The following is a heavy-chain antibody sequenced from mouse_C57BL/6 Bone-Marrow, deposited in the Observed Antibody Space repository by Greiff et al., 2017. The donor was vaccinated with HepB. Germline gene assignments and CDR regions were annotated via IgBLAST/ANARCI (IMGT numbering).Heavy chain of an antibody. CDR3: AGGDGYYYFDY. Sequence: VQLQQPGAELVKPGASVKLSCKASGYTFTSYWMQWVKQRPGQGLEWIGEIDPSDSYTNYNQKFKGKATLTVDTSSSTAYMQLSSLTSEDSAVYYCAGGDGYYYFDYWGQGTTLTVSS. CDR2: IDPSDSYT. D-gene: IGHD2-3*01. V-gene: IGHV1-50*01. J-gene: IGHJ2*01. CDR1: GYTFTSYW.